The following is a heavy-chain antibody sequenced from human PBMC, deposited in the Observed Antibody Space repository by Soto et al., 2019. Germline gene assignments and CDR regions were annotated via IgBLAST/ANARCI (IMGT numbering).Heavy chain of an antibody. Sequence: GGSLRLSCAASGFTFNSYTMAWVRQAPGKGLEWVSSISGSGGSPSYADSVQGRFTISRDNSRNTISLQMNRLRAEDTATYYCARERGSGYSCYDFDYWGQGTLVTVSS. V-gene: IGHV3-23*01. CDR3: ARERGSGYSCYDFDY. CDR1: GFTFNSYT. CDR2: ISGSGGSP. D-gene: IGHD5-12*01. J-gene: IGHJ4*02.